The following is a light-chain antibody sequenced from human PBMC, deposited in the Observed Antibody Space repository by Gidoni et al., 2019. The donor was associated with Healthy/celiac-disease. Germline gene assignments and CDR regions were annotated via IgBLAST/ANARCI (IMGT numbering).Light chain of an antibody. CDR3: QAWDSSTVV. Sequence: SYELTEPPSGSVSPGQTASITCSGDKLGAKYACWYQQKPGQSPVLVIYQDSKRPSGIPERFSGSNSGNTATLTIRGTQAMDESDYHCQAWDSSTVVFGGGTKLTVL. V-gene: IGLV3-1*01. CDR1: KLGAKY. J-gene: IGLJ3*02. CDR2: QDS.